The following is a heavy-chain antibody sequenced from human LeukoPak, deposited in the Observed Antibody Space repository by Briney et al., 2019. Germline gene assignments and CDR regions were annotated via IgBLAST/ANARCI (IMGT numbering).Heavy chain of an antibody. V-gene: IGHV4-39*02. D-gene: IGHD5-24*01. CDR3: ARDSRDGYSHFDS. J-gene: IGHJ4*02. CDR2: IYYSGST. Sequence: SETLSLTCTVSGGSISSSSYYWGWIRQPPGKGLEWIGSIYYSGSTYYNPSLRSRVSISVDTSKNQFSLELSSVTAADTAVYYCARDSRDGYSHFDSWGQGTLVTVSS. CDR1: GGSISSSSYY.